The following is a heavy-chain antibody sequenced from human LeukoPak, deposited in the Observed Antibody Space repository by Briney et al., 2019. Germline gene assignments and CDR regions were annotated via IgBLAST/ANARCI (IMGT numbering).Heavy chain of an antibody. CDR2: ISGSGDST. Sequence: PGGTLRLSCAASGLTFSSYAMTWVRQAPGKGLEWVSRISGSGDSTYYGDSVKGRFTITRDNSKSTLYLQMNRLRAEDTAVYFCAKEGRSYDLWSRGSSSGYFYNYYMDVWGKGTAVTISS. D-gene: IGHD3-3*01. CDR3: AKEGRSYDLWSRGSSSGYFYNYYMDV. J-gene: IGHJ6*03. V-gene: IGHV3-23*01. CDR1: GLTFSSYA.